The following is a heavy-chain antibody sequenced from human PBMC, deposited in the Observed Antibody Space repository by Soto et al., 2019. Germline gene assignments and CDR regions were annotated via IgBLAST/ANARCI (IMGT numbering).Heavy chain of an antibody. J-gene: IGHJ4*02. CDR1: GGTFSSYA. CDR2: IIPIFGTA. V-gene: IGHV1-69*01. Sequence: QVQLVQSGAEVKKPGSSVKVSCKASGGTFSSYAISWVRQAPGQGLEWMGGIIPIFGTANYAQKFQVRVTITADESTSTAYMELSSLRSEDTAVYYCGYCGGDCYDSQYYFDYWGQGTLVTVSS. CDR3: GYCGGDCYDSQYYFDY. D-gene: IGHD2-21*02.